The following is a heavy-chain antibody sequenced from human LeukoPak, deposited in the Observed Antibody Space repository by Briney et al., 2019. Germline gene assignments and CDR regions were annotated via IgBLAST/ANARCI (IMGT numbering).Heavy chain of an antibody. CDR2: ISYDGSNK. Sequence: GGSLRLSCAASGFTFSSYGMHWVRQPPGKGLEWVAVISYDGSNKYYADSVKGRFTISRDNSKNTLYLQMNSLRAEDTAVYYCEKGEYYDILTGYPPTDWGQGTLVTVSS. J-gene: IGHJ4*02. V-gene: IGHV3-30*18. CDR3: EKGEYYDILTGYPPTD. CDR1: GFTFSSYG. D-gene: IGHD3-9*01.